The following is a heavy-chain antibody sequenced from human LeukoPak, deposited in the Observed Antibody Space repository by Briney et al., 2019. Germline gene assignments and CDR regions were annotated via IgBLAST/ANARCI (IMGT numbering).Heavy chain of an antibody. CDR2: ISSGGSSI. CDR1: GFTFSSYE. CDR3: ARVGCSGGSCYYYYYMDD. Sequence: GGSLRLSCAASGFTFSSYEMNWVRQAPGKGLERLSYISSGGSSIYYADSVKGRFTISRDNAKNSLYLQMNSLRAEDTAVYYCARVGCSGGSCYYYYYMDDWGKGTTVTVSS. V-gene: IGHV3-48*03. D-gene: IGHD2-15*01. J-gene: IGHJ6*03.